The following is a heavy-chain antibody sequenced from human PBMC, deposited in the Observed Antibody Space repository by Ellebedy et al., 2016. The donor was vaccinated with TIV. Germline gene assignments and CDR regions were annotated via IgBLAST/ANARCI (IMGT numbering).Heavy chain of an antibody. J-gene: IGHJ4*02. CDR1: GGSFSGYY. Sequence: SETLSLTCTVSGGSFSGYYWSWIRQPPGKGLEWIGEINHSGSTNYNPSLKSRVTISVDTSKNQFSLKLSSVTAADTAVYYCAGTMAVQAYYFDYWGQGTLVTVSS. CDR3: AGTMAVQAYYFDY. D-gene: IGHD5-24*01. V-gene: IGHV4-34*01. CDR2: INHSGST.